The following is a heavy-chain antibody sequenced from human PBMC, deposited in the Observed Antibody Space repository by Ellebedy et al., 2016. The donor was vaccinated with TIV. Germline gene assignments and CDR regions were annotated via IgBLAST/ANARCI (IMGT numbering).Heavy chain of an antibody. CDR2: ISWNSGSV. CDR1: GFTFDDYA. CDR3: GRDTAAGGPTFSVDYFQH. Sequence: PGGSLRLSCAASGFTFDDYAMHRVRQAPGKGLEWVSGISWNSGSVGYADSVKGRFTISRDNAKNSLYLQMNSLRAEDTAFYYCGRDTAAGGPTFSVDYFQHWGQGTLVAVSS. J-gene: IGHJ1*01. D-gene: IGHD3-10*01. V-gene: IGHV3-9*01.